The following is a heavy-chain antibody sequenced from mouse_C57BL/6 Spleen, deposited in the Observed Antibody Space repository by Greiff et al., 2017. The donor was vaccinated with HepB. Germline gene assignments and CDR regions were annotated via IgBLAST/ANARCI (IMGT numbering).Heavy chain of an antibody. Sequence: FQLQQSDAELVKPGASVKISCKVSGYTFTDHTIHWMKQRPEQGLEWIGYIYPRDGSTKYNEKFKGKATLTADKSSNTAYMQLNSLTSEDSAVYFCARDDYDSTGYWYFDVWGTGTTVTVSS. CDR1: GYTFTDHT. CDR3: ARDDYDSTGYWYFDV. J-gene: IGHJ1*03. V-gene: IGHV1-78*01. CDR2: IYPRDGST. D-gene: IGHD2-4*01.